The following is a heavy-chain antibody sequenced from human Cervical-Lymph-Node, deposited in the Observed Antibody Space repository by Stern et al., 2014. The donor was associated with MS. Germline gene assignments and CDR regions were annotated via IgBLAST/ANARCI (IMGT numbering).Heavy chain of an antibody. V-gene: IGHV2-5*02. D-gene: IGHD6-13*01. CDR1: GFSLSTSGVG. J-gene: IGHJ4*02. Sequence: QITLKESVPTLVKPTQTLTLTCTFSGFSLSTSGVGVGWIRQPPGKALEWLALIFLDDDKRYSPSLKSRLTITKDTSKNQVVLTMTNMDPVDTATYYCAVRLTLYSSSWYSMHYFDYWGQGTLVTVSS. CDR2: IFLDDDK. CDR3: AVRLTLYSSSWYSMHYFDY.